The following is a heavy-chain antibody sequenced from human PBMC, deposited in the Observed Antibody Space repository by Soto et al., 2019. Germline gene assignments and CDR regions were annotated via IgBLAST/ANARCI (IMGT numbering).Heavy chain of an antibody. CDR2: IIPIFGTA. D-gene: IGHD3-22*01. CDR3: ARPYYYDSSGEVPQFDY. Sequence: QVQLVQSGAEVKKPGSSVKVSCKASGGTFSSYAISWVRQAPGQGLEWMGGIIPIFGTANYAQKFQGRVTITADESTSTAYMELSSLRSEDTAVYYCARPYYYDSSGEVPQFDYWGQGTLVTVSS. J-gene: IGHJ4*02. V-gene: IGHV1-69*01. CDR1: GGTFSSYA.